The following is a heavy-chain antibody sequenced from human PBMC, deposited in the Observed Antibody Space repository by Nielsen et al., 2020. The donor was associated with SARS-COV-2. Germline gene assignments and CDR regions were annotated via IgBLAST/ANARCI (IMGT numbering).Heavy chain of an antibody. V-gene: IGHV1-18*04. J-gene: IGHJ5*02. CDR1: GYTFTKYG. D-gene: IGHD3-22*01. CDR3: ASSAPPSGFNWFDP. CDR2: ISGNSDSA. Sequence: ASVKVSCKASGYTFTKYGISWVRQAPGQGLEWMGWISGNSDSAKYVKKFLGRVIMTTDTSTSTAYLEVRSLRSDDTAGYYCASSAPPSGFNWFDPWGQGTLVTVSS.